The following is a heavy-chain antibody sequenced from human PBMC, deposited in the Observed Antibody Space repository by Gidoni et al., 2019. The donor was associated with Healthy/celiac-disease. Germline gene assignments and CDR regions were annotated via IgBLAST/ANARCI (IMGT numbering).Heavy chain of an antibody. D-gene: IGHD6-19*01. Sequence: EVQLVESGGGLVKPGGSLRLSCAASGFTFSNAWMSWVRQAPGKGLEWVGRIKSKTDGGTTDYAAPVKGRFTISRDDSKNTLYLQMNSLKTEDTAVYYCTTEQWLAGQCDYWGQGTLVTVSS. CDR3: TTEQWLAGQCDY. J-gene: IGHJ4*02. V-gene: IGHV3-15*01. CDR1: GFTFSNAW. CDR2: IKSKTDGGTT.